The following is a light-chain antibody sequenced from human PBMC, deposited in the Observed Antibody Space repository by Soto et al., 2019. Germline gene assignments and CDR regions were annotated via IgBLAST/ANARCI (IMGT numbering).Light chain of an antibody. CDR2: DAS. CDR1: QSISSW. Sequence: DIVMTQSPATLSASLGDRVTITCRASQSISSWLAWYQQKPGKAPKLLIYDASSLESGVPSRFSGSGSGTEFTLTISSLQPDDFATYYCQQYNSYWTFGQGTKVDIK. J-gene: IGKJ1*01. V-gene: IGKV1-5*01. CDR3: QQYNSYWT.